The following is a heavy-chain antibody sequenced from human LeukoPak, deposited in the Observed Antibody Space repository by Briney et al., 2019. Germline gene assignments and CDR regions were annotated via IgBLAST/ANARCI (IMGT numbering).Heavy chain of an antibody. CDR1: GFTFSSYG. J-gene: IGHJ4*02. D-gene: IGHD6-13*01. CDR3: AKGEGIAAAGVDY. CDR2: ISYDGSNK. Sequence: GGSLRLSCAVSGFTFSSYGMHWVRQAPGKGLEWVAVISYDGSNKYYADSVKGRFTISRDNSKNTLYLQMNSLRAEDTAVYYCAKGEGIAAAGVDYWGRGTLVTVSS. V-gene: IGHV3-30*18.